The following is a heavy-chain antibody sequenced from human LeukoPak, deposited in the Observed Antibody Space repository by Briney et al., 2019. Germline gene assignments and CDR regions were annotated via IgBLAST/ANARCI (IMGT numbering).Heavy chain of an antibody. Sequence: SETLSLTFTVSGGSISSHYWSWIRQPPGKGLEWIGYIYYSGSTNYNPSLKSRVTISVDTSKNQFSLKLSSVTAADTAVYYCARSPYYYDSSGYFLDAFDIWGQGTMVTVSS. CDR3: ARSPYYYDSSGYFLDAFDI. CDR2: IYYSGST. J-gene: IGHJ3*02. D-gene: IGHD3-22*01. CDR1: GGSISSHY. V-gene: IGHV4-59*11.